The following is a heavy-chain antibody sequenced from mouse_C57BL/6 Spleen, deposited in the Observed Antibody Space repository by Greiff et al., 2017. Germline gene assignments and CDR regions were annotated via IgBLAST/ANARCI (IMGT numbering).Heavy chain of an antibody. D-gene: IGHD4-1*01. CDR2: IYPGSGST. V-gene: IGHV1-55*01. J-gene: IGHJ4*01. CDR1: GYTFTSYW. Sequence: QVHVKQPGAELVKPGASVKMSCKASGYTFTSYWITWVKQRPGQGLEWIGDIYPGSGSTNYNEKFKSKATLTVDTSSSTAYMQLSSLTSEDSAVYYCARKGTGTNYYAMDYGGQGTSVTVSS. CDR3: ARKGTGTNYYAMDY.